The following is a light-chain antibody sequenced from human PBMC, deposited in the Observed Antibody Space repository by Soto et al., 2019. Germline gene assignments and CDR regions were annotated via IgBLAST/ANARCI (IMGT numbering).Light chain of an antibody. CDR3: QQDYNLPMYT. CDR2: GAS. CDR1: QSVSSSY. V-gene: IGKV3D-7*01. J-gene: IGKJ2*01. Sequence: PGERVTLSCRASQSVSSSYLTWYQQKPGQAPRLLIYGASTRATSIPARFSGSGSGTAFTLTISSLQPEDFAVYYCQQDYNLPMYTFGQGTKLEIK.